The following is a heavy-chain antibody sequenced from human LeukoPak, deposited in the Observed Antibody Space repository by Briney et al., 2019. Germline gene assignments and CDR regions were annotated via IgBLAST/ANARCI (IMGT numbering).Heavy chain of an antibody. V-gene: IGHV3-53*01. CDR3: ATRNY. Sequence: PGGSLSLSCAAYGFTVSNNYMSWIRQAPGKGLESISLIYSAGSTYYAASVKGRFTISRDNSKNTLYLQMNSLRVEDTAVYYCATRNYWGQGTLVTVS. J-gene: IGHJ4*02. CDR1: GFTVSNNY. CDR2: IYSAGST.